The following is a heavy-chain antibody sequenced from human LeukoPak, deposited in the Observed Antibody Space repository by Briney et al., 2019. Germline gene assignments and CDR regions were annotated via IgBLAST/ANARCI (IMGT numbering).Heavy chain of an antibody. CDR3: ASGLRYFDLYY. CDR1: GASISGYY. Sequence: SETLSLTCSVSGASISGYYWTWIRQPAGRGLEWIGRIYTTGSTKYNPSLKGRVIMSVDASKNQFSLKLSSVTAADTAVYYRASGLRYFDLYYWGQGTLVTVSS. CDR2: IYTTGST. D-gene: IGHD3-9*01. J-gene: IGHJ4*02. V-gene: IGHV4-4*07.